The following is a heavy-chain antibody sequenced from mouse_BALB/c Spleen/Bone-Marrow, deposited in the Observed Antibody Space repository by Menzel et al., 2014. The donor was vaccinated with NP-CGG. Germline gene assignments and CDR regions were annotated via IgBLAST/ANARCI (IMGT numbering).Heavy chain of an antibody. Sequence: VKVVESGPGLVAPSQSLSITCTLSGFSLTSYGVHWVRPPPGKGLEWLTVIWNDGSTTYNSALKSRLTISKDNSKSQVFLKMNSLQTDDTGMYYCAKHGGGYFDYWGQGTSLIVSS. J-gene: IGHJ2*02. CDR2: IWNDGST. V-gene: IGHV2-6-1*01. CDR3: AKHGGGYFDY. CDR1: GFSLTSYG.